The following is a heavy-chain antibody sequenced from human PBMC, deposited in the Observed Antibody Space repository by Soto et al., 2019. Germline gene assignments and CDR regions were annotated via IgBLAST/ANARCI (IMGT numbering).Heavy chain of an antibody. CDR3: ARGPSSTSFNYYYYMDV. D-gene: IGHD2-2*01. CDR2: INAGNGNT. J-gene: IGHJ6*03. CDR1: GYTFTSYA. V-gene: IGHV1-3*01. Sequence: QVQLVQSGAEVKQPGASVKVSCKASGYTFTSYAMHWVRQAPGQRLEWMGWINAGNGNTKYSQKFQGRVTITRDTSASTAYMELSSLRSEDTAVYYCARGPSSTSFNYYYYMDVWGKGTTVTVSS.